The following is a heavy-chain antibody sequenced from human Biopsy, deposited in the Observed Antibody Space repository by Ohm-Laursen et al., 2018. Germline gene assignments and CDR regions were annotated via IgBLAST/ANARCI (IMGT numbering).Heavy chain of an antibody. V-gene: IGHV1-2*02. D-gene: IGHD6-19*01. Sequence: GASVKVSCKASGFSFTGYYIHWVRQAPGQGLEWMGWISPKSGDTNYAHEFQGNITMTRDTSMSTAYMEMSRLRCDDTAVYYCALQSVAQMKNFDYWGQGTLVTVSS. J-gene: IGHJ4*02. CDR2: ISPKSGDT. CDR1: GFSFTGYY. CDR3: ALQSVAQMKNFDY.